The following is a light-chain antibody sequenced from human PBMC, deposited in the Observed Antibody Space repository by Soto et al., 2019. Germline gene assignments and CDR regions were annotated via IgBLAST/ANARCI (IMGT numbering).Light chain of an antibody. CDR2: DAS. V-gene: IGKV3-11*01. J-gene: IGKJ2*01. CDR3: QQGSNWPPMYT. Sequence: EIVLTQSPATLSLSPGERATLSCRASQSVSSYLAWYQQKPGQAPRLLIYDASNRATGIPARFSGSRSGTDCSINISSLEPADFAVYYCQQGSNWPPMYTFGQGTNLEVK. CDR1: QSVSSY.